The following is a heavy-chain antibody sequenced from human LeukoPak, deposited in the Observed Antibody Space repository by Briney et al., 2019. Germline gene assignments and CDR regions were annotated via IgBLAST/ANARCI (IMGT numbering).Heavy chain of an antibody. CDR2: IIAIFGTA. CDR1: GYTFTGYY. CDR3: ARTFDYSSSWYVFDY. V-gene: IGHV1-69*13. J-gene: IGHJ4*02. D-gene: IGHD6-13*01. Sequence: SVKVSCKASGYTFTGYYMHWVRQAPGQGLEWIGGIIAIFGTANYAQKFQGRVTITADESTSTAYMELSSLRSEDTAVYYCARTFDYSSSWYVFDYWGQGTLVTVSS.